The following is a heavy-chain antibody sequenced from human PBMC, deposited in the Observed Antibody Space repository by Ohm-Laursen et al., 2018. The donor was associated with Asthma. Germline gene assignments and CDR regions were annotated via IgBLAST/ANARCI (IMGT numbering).Heavy chain of an antibody. CDR3: ARVVVGATTGYFQH. CDR1: GYTFSRHS. D-gene: IGHD1-26*01. CDR2: ISTASSYI. Sequence: SLRLSCAASGYTFSRHSIHWVRQIPGKGLEWVASISTASSYIYYADSVKGRFTISRDNAKNSLYLQMNSLRAEDTAVYYCARVVVGATTGYFQHWGQGTLVTVSS. V-gene: IGHV3-21*01. J-gene: IGHJ1*01.